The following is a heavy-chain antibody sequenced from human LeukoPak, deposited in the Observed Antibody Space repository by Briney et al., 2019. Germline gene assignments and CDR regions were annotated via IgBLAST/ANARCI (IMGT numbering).Heavy chain of an antibody. CDR2: INAGNGNT. D-gene: IGHD1-26*01. J-gene: IGHJ6*02. CDR3: AIELNYYYYGMDV. V-gene: IGHV1-3*01. CDR1: GFTFGSYA. Sequence: GGSLRLSCAASGFTFGSYAMHWVRQAPGQRLEWMGWINAGNGNTKYSQKFQGRVTITRDTSASTAYMELSSLRSEDTAVYYCAIELNYYYYGMDVWGQGTTVTVSS.